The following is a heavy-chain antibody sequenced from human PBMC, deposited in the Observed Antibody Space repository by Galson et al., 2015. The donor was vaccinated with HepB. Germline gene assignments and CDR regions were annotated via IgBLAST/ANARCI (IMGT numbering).Heavy chain of an antibody. D-gene: IGHD5-24*01. CDR3: ASPLPRGMATIGYVSIEDAFDI. J-gene: IGHJ3*02. Sequence: SVKVSCKASGGTSSSYAISWVRQDPGQGLEWMGGIIPIFGTANYAQKFQGRVTITADESTSTAYMELSSLRSEDTAVYYCASPLPRGMATIGYVSIEDAFDIWGQGTMVTVSS. CDR2: IIPIFGTA. V-gene: IGHV1-69*13. CDR1: GGTSSSYA.